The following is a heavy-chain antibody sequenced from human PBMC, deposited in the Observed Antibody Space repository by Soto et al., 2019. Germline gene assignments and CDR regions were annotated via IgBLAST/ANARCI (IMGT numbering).Heavy chain of an antibody. CDR1: GFTISTKY. CDR3: ARDHWAADY. D-gene: IGHD3-16*01. J-gene: IGHJ4*02. V-gene: IGHV3-66*01. CDR2: IYSGGST. Sequence: SGGSLRLSCAASGFTISTKYMSWVRQAPGKGLEWVSVIYSGGSTFYADSVRGRFTISRDNSKNTVNLQMNSLRAEDTAVYYCARDHWAADYWGQGTLVTVSS.